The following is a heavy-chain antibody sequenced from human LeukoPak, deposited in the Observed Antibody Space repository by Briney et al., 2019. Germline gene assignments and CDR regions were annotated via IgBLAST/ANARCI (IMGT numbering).Heavy chain of an antibody. D-gene: IGHD2-2*01. CDR1: GGTFSSYA. CDR3: ARSNGEDIVVVPAAPFDY. CDR2: IIPIFGTA. V-gene: IGHV1-69*05. J-gene: IGHJ4*02. Sequence: ASVTVSCKASGGTFSSYAISWVRQAPGQGLEWMGGIIPIFGTANYAQKFQGRVTITTDESTSTAYMELSSLRSEDTAVYYCARSNGEDIVVVPAAPFDYWGQGTLVTVSS.